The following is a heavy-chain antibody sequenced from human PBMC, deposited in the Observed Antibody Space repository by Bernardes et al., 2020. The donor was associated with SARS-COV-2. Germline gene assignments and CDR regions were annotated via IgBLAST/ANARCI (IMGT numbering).Heavy chain of an antibody. CDR2: INSNSGGT. CDR3: ARFRAAAGKGNYYYYGMDV. CDR1: GYTFTDYY. D-gene: IGHD6-13*01. J-gene: IGHJ6*02. Sequence: ASVKVSCKASGYTFTDYYMHWVRQAPGQGLEWMGWINSNSGGTNYAQKFQGRVTMTRDTSISTAYMELSRLRSDDTAVYYCARFRAAAGKGNYYYYGMDVWGQGTTVTVSS. V-gene: IGHV1-2*02.